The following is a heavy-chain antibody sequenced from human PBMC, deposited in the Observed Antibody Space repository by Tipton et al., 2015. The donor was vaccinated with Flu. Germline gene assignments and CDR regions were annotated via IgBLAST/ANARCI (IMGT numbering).Heavy chain of an antibody. CDR1: GYPLTSYG. CDR2: ISGYHDDT. V-gene: IGHV1-18*04. Sequence: QLVQSGAEVKKPGASMKVSCKASGYPLTSYGVSWVRQAPGQGLEWMGWISGYHDDTTYAQKFQGRVTMTTDTSTSTVYMELRSLRSDDTAVYYCARPGGPAAVNPFSYFDFWGRGTLVTVSS. D-gene: IGHD2-2*01. CDR3: ARPGGPAAVNPFSYFDF. J-gene: IGHJ4*02.